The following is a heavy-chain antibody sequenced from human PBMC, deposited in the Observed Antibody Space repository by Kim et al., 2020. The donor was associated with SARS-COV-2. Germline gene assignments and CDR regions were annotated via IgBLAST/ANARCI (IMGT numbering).Heavy chain of an antibody. CDR3: ARDLDDYGDLSYYYYGMDV. J-gene: IGHJ6*02. V-gene: IGHV1-18*01. D-gene: IGHD4-17*01. CDR2: ISAYNGNT. CDR1: GYTFTSYG. Sequence: ASVKVSCKASGYTFTSYGISWVRQAPGQGLEWMGWISAYNGNTNYAQKLQGRVTMTTDTSTSTAFMELRSLRSDDTAVYYCARDLDDYGDLSYYYYGMDVWGQGTTVTVSS.